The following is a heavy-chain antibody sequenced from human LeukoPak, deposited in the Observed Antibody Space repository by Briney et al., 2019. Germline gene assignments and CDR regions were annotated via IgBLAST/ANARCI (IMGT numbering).Heavy chain of an antibody. Sequence: GASVKVSCTASGYTFTGYYMHWVRQAPGQGLEWMGWINPNSGGTNYAQKFQGRVTMTRDTSISTAYMELSGLRSDDTAVYYCARDITGTTRVWFDPWGQGTLVTVSS. J-gene: IGHJ5*02. CDR3: ARDITGTTRVWFDP. CDR2: INPNSGGT. D-gene: IGHD1-20*01. V-gene: IGHV1-2*02. CDR1: GYTFTGYY.